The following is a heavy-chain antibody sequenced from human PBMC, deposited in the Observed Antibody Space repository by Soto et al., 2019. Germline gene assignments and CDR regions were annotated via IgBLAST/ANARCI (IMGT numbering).Heavy chain of an antibody. V-gene: IGHV3-23*01. CDR2: ISGSGGST. CDR1: GFTFSSYA. J-gene: IGHJ3*02. D-gene: IGHD3-22*01. Sequence: GGSLRLSCAASGFTFSSYAMSWVRQAPGKGLEWVSAISGSGGSTYYADSVKGRFTISRDNSKNTLYLQMNSLRAEDTAVYYCAKVLVVVITTGDAFDIWGQGTMVTV. CDR3: AKVLVVVITTGDAFDI.